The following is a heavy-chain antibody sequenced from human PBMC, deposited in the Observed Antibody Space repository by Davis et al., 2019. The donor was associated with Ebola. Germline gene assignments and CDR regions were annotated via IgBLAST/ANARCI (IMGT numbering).Heavy chain of an antibody. D-gene: IGHD3-10*01. Sequence: SETLSLTCAVSGGSISSGGYSWSWIRQPPGKGLEWIGYIYHSGSTYYNPSLKSRVTISVDRSKNQFSLKLSSVTAADTAVYYCARGRLLWFGELFYYYYGMNVWGQGTTVTVSS. CDR3: ARGRLLWFGELFYYYYGMNV. V-gene: IGHV4-30-2*01. J-gene: IGHJ6*02. CDR1: GGSISSGGYS. CDR2: IYHSGST.